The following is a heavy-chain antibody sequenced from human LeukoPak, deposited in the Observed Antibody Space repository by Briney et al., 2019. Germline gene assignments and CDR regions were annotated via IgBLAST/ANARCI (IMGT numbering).Heavy chain of an antibody. CDR1: GGTFSSYA. V-gene: IGHV1-69*05. Sequence: SVKVSCKASGGTFSSYAISWVRQAPGQGLEWMGGIIPIFGTANYAQKSQGRVTITTDESTSTAYMELSSLRSEDTAVYYCAREAYGDYATGYYYYYMDVWGKGTTVTVSS. D-gene: IGHD4-17*01. CDR2: IIPIFGTA. CDR3: AREAYGDYATGYYYYYMDV. J-gene: IGHJ6*03.